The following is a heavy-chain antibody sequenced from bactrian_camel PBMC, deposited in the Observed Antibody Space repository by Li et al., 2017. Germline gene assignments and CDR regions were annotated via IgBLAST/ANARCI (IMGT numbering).Heavy chain of an antibody. Sequence: VQLVESGGGSVELGGSLTLSCTPLGFIFSSHSVAWFRQAPGQKREGVAAIYTRGGTTYYSDSVKGRFTITQENAKDTLFVYLQMNSLKPEDTAMYYCAADPTRSYCTGGYWRQPVMGPNKYWAKGPRSPSP. CDR2: IYTRGGTT. V-gene: IGHV3S31*01. J-gene: IGHJ4*01. CDR1: GFIFSSHS. D-gene: IGHD2*01.